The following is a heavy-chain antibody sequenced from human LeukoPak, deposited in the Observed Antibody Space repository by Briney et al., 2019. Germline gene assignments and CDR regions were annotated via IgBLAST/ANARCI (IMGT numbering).Heavy chain of an antibody. J-gene: IGHJ4*02. V-gene: IGHV4-34*01. CDR3: ARAGGYSYGYLDY. CDR1: GGSFSGYY. D-gene: IGHD5-18*01. Sequence: PSETLSLTCAVYGGSFSGYYWSWIRQPPGKGLEWIGEINHSGSTNYNPSLKSRVTISVDTSKNQFSLKLSSVTAADTAVYDCARAGGYSYGYLDYWGQGTLVTVSS. CDR2: INHSGST.